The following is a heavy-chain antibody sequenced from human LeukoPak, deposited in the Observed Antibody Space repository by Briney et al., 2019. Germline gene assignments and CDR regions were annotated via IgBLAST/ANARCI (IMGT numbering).Heavy chain of an antibody. Sequence: PGGSLRLSCAASGFTFSSYAMSWVRQAPGKGLEGVSAISGSGGSTYYADSVKGRFTISRDNSKNTLYLQMNSLRAEDTAVYYCANQGKKTVTTWFDPWGQGTLVTVSS. CDR3: ANQGKKTVTTWFDP. J-gene: IGHJ5*02. CDR2: ISGSGGST. V-gene: IGHV3-23*01. CDR1: GFTFSSYA. D-gene: IGHD4-11*01.